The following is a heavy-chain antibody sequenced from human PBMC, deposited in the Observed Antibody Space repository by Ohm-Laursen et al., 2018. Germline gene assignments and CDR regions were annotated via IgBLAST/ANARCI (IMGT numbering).Heavy chain of an antibody. Sequence: SETLSLTCPVSGASINLYYWSWIRQPPGKGLEWIGYINHSGSTNYNPSLKSRLNISVDTSKNQFSLKLNSVTAADTAVYYSGRYTAPKYYYGMDAWGQGTTVTVSS. CDR1: GASINLYY. D-gene: IGHD1-1*01. CDR2: INHSGST. CDR3: GRYTAPKYYYGMDA. V-gene: IGHV4-59*01. J-gene: IGHJ6*02.